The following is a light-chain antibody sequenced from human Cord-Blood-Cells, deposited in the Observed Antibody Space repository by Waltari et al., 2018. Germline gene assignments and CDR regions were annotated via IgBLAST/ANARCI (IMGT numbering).Light chain of an antibody. Sequence: DIVMTQSPLSLCVSLCERATIYFTSSQSVLYSSNNKNYLAWYQQKPGQPPKLLIYRASILESGVPDGFRGSGSGTDFTLTISSLQAEDLAVYYCQQYYSNPSTFGHGTKVEIK. J-gene: IGKJ1*01. V-gene: IGKV4-1*01. CDR1: QSVLYSSNNKNY. CDR2: RAS. CDR3: QQYYSNPST.